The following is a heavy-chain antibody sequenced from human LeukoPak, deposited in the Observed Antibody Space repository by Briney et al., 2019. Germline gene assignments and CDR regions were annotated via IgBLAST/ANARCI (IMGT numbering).Heavy chain of an antibody. J-gene: IGHJ4*02. CDR3: AILNRGRFGTYYFDY. D-gene: IGHD3/OR15-3a*01. V-gene: IGHV4-39*07. CDR2: IYYTGST. Sequence: PSETLSLTCTVSGDSISSSRYYWGWVRQPPGKGLEYIGSIYYTGSTYYNPSLKSRVTISVDTSKNQFSLKLSSVTAADTAVYYCAILNRGRFGTYYFDYWAQGTLVTVSS. CDR1: GDSISSSRYY.